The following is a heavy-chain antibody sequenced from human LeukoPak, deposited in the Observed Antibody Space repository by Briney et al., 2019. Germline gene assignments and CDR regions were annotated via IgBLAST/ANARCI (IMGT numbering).Heavy chain of an antibody. J-gene: IGHJ3*02. Sequence: PGRSLRLSCAASGFTFSSYAMSWVRQAPGKGLEWVSAISGSGGSTYYADSVKGRFTISRDNSKNTLYLQMNSLRAEDTAVYYCAKDGLLLWFGELQHDAFDIWGQGTMVTVSS. CDR1: GFTFSSYA. CDR3: AKDGLLLWFGELQHDAFDI. D-gene: IGHD3-10*01. V-gene: IGHV3-23*01. CDR2: ISGSGGST.